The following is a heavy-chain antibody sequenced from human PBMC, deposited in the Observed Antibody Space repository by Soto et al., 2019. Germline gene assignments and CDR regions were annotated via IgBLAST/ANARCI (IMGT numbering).Heavy chain of an antibody. V-gene: IGHV3-33*01. CDR2: IWYDGSNK. CDR1: GFTFSSYG. Sequence: GGSLRLSCAASGFTFSSYGMHWVRQAPGKGLEWVAVIWYDGSNKYYADSVKGRFTISRDNSKNTLYLQMNSLRAEDTAVYYCARTASLGTLAGYMDVWGKGTTVTVSS. J-gene: IGHJ6*03. CDR3: ARTASLGTLAGYMDV. D-gene: IGHD3-16*01.